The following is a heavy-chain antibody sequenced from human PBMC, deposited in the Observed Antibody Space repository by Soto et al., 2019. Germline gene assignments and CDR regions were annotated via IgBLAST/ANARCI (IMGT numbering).Heavy chain of an antibody. V-gene: IGHV4-34*01. CDR1: GGSFSGYY. Sequence: SETLSLTCAVYGGSFSGYYWSWIRQPPGKGLEWIGEINHSGSTNYNPSLKSRVTISVDTSKNQFSLKLSSVTAADTAVYYCARGRNGSGSYPVRPRHNWFDPWGQGTLVTVSS. D-gene: IGHD3-10*01. CDR2: INHSGST. CDR3: ARGRNGSGSYPVRPRHNWFDP. J-gene: IGHJ5*02.